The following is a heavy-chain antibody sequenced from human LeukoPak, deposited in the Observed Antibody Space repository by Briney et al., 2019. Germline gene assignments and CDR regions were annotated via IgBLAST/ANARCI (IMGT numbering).Heavy chain of an antibody. CDR1: GYTFTSYD. J-gene: IGHJ5*02. V-gene: IGHV1-8*01. CDR2: MNPNSGNT. CDR3: ARHAVKFSYYDSSGYYSEESGNWFDP. D-gene: IGHD3-22*01. Sequence: ASVKVSCKASGYTFTSYDINWVRQATGQGLEWMGWMNPNSGNTGYAQKFQGRVTMTRNTSISTAYMELSSLRSEDTAVYYCARHAVKFSYYDSSGYYSEESGNWFDPWGQGTLVTVSS.